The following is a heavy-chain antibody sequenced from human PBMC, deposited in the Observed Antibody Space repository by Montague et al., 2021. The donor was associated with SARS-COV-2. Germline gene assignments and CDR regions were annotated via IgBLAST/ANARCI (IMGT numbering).Heavy chain of an antibody. Sequence: SETLSLTCTISGGSMRRYYWTWIRQLPGKELEWIGSIYDSGGARYNPSLKSRVSISVDASKNQFSLRVTSVTAADTAVYFCARRGAGNYEILHYWGQGILVTVSS. CDR1: GGSMRRYY. J-gene: IGHJ4*02. CDR3: ARRGAGNYEILHY. CDR2: IYDSGGA. D-gene: IGHD3-3*01. V-gene: IGHV4-59*01.